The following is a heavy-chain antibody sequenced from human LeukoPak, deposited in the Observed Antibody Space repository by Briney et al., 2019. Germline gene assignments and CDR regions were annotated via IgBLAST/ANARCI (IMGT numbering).Heavy chain of an antibody. V-gene: IGHV4-30-2*01. CDR2: IYHSGST. CDR3: ARSSSGYADY. J-gene: IGHJ4*02. Sequence: SQTLSLTCAVSGGSISSGGYSWSWIRQPPGKGLEWIGYIYHSGSTYYNPSLKSRVTISVDRSKNQFSLKLSSVTAADTAVYYCARSSSGYADYWGQGTLVTVSS. D-gene: IGHD3-22*01. CDR1: GGSISSGGYS.